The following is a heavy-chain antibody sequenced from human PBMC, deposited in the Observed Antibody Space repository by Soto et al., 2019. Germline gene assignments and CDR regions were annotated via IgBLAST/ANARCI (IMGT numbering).Heavy chain of an antibody. CDR1: GFTFSHYA. V-gene: IGHV3-23*01. Sequence: EVQLLESGGDLVQPGGSLRLSCAASGFTFSHYALSWVRQAPGKGLEWISGFGSSAGSPFYADSVKGRFTISRDNSKNALYLQMNNLRAEDTAKYFCAKEGEAYDIDAFDAWGQGTLVTVSS. CDR2: FGSSAGSP. J-gene: IGHJ3*01. D-gene: IGHD3-9*01. CDR3: AKEGEAYDIDAFDA.